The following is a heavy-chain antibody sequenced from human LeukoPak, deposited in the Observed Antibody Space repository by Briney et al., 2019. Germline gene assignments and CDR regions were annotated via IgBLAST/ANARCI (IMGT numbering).Heavy chain of an antibody. J-gene: IGHJ4*02. CDR2: INPSGGST. Sequence: ASVKVSCKASGYTFPSYYMHWVRQAPGQGLEWMGIINPSGGSTSYAQKFQGRVTMTRNTSISTAYMELSSLRSEDTAVYYCARAELRYFDWPPGDYWGQGTLVTVSS. CDR3: ARAELRYFDWPPGDY. CDR1: GYTFPSYY. V-gene: IGHV1-46*01. D-gene: IGHD3-9*01.